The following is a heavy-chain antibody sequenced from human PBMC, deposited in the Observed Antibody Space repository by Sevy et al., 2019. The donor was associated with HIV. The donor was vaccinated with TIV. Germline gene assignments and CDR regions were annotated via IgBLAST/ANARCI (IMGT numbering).Heavy chain of an antibody. CDR3: SRIFYGSADY. J-gene: IGHJ4*02. Sequence: GGCLRLSCAASGFTFSSYWMSWVRQAPGKGLEWVATINQDGSETFSVDSVKGRFTISRHNPRKSLYLQMNSLSAEDTAVYYCSRIFYGSADYWGQGTMVTVSS. CDR1: GFTFSSYW. V-gene: IGHV3-7*01. CDR2: INQDGSET. D-gene: IGHD3-10*01.